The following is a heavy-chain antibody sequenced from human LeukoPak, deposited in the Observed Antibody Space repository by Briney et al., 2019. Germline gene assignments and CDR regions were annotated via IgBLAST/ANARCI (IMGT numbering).Heavy chain of an antibody. J-gene: IGHJ6*03. CDR1: GGTFSSYA. Sequence: SVKVSCKASGGTFSSYAISWVRQAPGQGLEWMGGIIPIFGTANYAQKFQGRVTITADKSTSTAYMELSSLRSEDTAVYYCALYSNYVYYYYYMDVWGKGTTVTVSS. V-gene: IGHV1-69*06. D-gene: IGHD4-11*01. CDR3: ALYSNYVYYYYYMDV. CDR2: IIPIFGTA.